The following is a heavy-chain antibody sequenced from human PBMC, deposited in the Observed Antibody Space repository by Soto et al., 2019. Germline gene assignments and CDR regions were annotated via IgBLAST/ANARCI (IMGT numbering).Heavy chain of an antibody. CDR3: ARQDYYDSSGRYYFDY. V-gene: IGHV1-18*01. J-gene: IGHJ4*02. D-gene: IGHD3-22*01. CDR2: ISAYNGNT. CDR1: GYTFTSYG. Sequence: ASVKVSCKASGYTFTSYGISWVRQAPGQGLEWMGWISAYNGNTNYAQKLQGRVTMTTGTSTSTAYMELRSLRSDDTAVYYCARQDYYDSSGRYYFDYWGQGTLVTVSS.